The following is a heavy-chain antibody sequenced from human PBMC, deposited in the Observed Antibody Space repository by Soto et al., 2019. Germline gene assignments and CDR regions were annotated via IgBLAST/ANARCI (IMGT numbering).Heavy chain of an antibody. V-gene: IGHV4-61*01. Sequence: PSETLSLTCTVSVGSVSSGSYYWSWIRQPPGKGLEWIGYIYNRGSTNHNPALKSRVTISVDTSKNQFSLKLSSVTAADTAVYYCARAEIVGATKCLDSWGQGSPVPVSS. J-gene: IGHJ4*02. CDR3: ARAEIVGATKCLDS. CDR2: IYNRGST. CDR1: VGSVSSGSYY. D-gene: IGHD1-26*01.